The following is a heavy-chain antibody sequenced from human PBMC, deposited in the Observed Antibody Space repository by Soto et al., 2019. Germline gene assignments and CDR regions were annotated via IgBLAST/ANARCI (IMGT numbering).Heavy chain of an antibody. CDR3: ASDYGEIAAFDI. CDR1: GGPFNNHA. J-gene: IGHJ3*02. CDR2: VIPTLATA. Sequence: QVQLVQSGAEVKKPGSSVKVSCKTSGGPFNNHAINWVRQAPGQGLEWVGLVIPTLATADYAQKFQGRVTMTADEVTNTSYMELSSLRSDDTGVYYGASDYGEIAAFDIWGQGTLVTVSS. D-gene: IGHD4-17*01. V-gene: IGHV1-69*01.